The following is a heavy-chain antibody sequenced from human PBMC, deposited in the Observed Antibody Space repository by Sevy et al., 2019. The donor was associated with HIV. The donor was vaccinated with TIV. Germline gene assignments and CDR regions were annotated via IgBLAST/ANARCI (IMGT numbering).Heavy chain of an antibody. V-gene: IGHV4-34*01. J-gene: IGHJ3*02. CDR3: ARHCSSTSCSHAFDI. Sequence: SETLSRSCAVYGGSFSGYYWGWIRQPPGKGLEWIGEINHSGSTNYNPSLKSRVTISGDTSKIQFSLKLSSVTAADTAVYYCARHCSSTSCSHAFDIWGQGTMVTVSS. CDR1: GGSFSGYY. CDR2: INHSGST. D-gene: IGHD2-2*01.